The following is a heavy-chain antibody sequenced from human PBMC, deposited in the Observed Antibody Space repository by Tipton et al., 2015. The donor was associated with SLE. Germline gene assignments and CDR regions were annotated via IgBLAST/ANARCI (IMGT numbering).Heavy chain of an antibody. CDR1: GFTVSSNY. Sequence: LRLSCAASGFTVSSNYMSWVRQAPGKGLEWIGSIYYSGSTYYNPSLKSRVTISVDTSKNQFSLKLSSVTAADTAVYYCARGGSLYGMDVWGQGTTVTVSS. CDR2: IYYSGST. CDR3: ARGGSLYGMDV. J-gene: IGHJ6*02. D-gene: IGHD5-12*01. V-gene: IGHV4-39*07.